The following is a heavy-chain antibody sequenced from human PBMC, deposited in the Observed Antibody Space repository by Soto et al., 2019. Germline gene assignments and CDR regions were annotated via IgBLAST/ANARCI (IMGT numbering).Heavy chain of an antibody. CDR3: TAASTYSRSSASFDY. J-gene: IGHJ4*02. Sequence: GGSLRLSCAASGFTFSNAWMSWVRQAPGKGLEWVGRIKKETDGRTTDYAAPVKGRFTISRDDSKNTLYLQMNSLKTEDTAIYYCTAASTYSRSSASFDYWGLGTLVTVSS. D-gene: IGHD6-6*01. CDR1: GFTFSNAW. CDR2: IKKETDGRTT. V-gene: IGHV3-15*01.